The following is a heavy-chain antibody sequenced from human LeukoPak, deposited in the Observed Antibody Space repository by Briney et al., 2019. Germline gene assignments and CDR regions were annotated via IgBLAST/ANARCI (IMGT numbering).Heavy chain of an antibody. CDR2: ITSSDSTI. CDR1: GFTFSDYY. V-gene: IGHV3-11*04. Sequence: GGSLRLSCAPSGFTFSDYYMSWIRQAPGKGLEWVSYITSSDSTIYYADSVKGRFTIPRDNAKNSLYLQMNSPRAEDTAVFYCARGPILGYGFDIWGQGTVVTVSS. D-gene: IGHD3-10*01. CDR3: ARGPILGYGFDI. J-gene: IGHJ3*02.